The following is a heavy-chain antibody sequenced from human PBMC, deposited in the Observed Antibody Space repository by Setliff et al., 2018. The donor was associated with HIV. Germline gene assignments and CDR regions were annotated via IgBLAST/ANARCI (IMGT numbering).Heavy chain of an antibody. CDR1: GGSISSSSYY. J-gene: IGHJ6*03. D-gene: IGHD1-26*01. CDR3: ARGQDLGATWTGYYYYYMDV. CDR2: TNPSGST. V-gene: IGHV4-39*07. Sequence: LSLTCTVSGGSISSSSYYWIWIRQPPGKGLEWIGETNPSGSTKYNPSLKSRVTISVDRSKNQFSLKLTSVTAADTAVYYCARGQDLGATWTGYYYYYMDVWGKGTTVTVSS.